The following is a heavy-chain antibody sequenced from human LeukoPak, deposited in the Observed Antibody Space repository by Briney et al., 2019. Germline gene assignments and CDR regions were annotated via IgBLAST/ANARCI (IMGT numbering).Heavy chain of an antibody. Sequence: ASVKVSCKASGYTFSSYGISWVRQAPGQGLEWMGWISVYNGNTKYAQKFQGRVTMITDTFTSTAYMEVTSLRSDDTAVYYCARDQYDSVWDSHRPYFDYWGQGTLVTVSS. D-gene: IGHD3-16*02. CDR2: ISVYNGNT. J-gene: IGHJ4*02. V-gene: IGHV1-18*01. CDR3: ARDQYDSVWDSHRPYFDY. CDR1: GYTFSSYG.